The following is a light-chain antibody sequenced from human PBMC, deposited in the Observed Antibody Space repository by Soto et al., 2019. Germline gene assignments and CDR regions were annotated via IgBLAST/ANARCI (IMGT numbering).Light chain of an antibody. J-gene: IGKJ4*01. CDR3: QQSYSSPLT. CDR2: AAF. Sequence: DIPMTQSPSSLSASVGDTVTITCRASQRISTYLHWYQQRPGKAPNLVIYAAFNLQSGVPSRFSGSGSGTVFALTISSLQPEDFATYYCQQSYSSPLTFGGGTKVEIK. CDR1: QRISTY. V-gene: IGKV1-39*01.